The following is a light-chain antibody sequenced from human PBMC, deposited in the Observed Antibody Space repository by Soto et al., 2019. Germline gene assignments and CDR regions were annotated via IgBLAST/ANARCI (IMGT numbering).Light chain of an antibody. CDR3: QQYNTYST. Sequence: DIQLTQSPSTLSAAVVESVTITCRASQNIRNLLAWYQQKPGKAPKPLIYDASTLKTGVPSRFSGSGSGSEFNFTITGLQPDDFATYFCQQYNTYSTFGQGTRLEIK. CDR1: QNIRNL. V-gene: IGKV1-5*01. CDR2: DAS. J-gene: IGKJ5*01.